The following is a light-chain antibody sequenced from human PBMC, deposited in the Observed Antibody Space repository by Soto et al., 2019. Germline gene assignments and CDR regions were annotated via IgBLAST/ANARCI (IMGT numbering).Light chain of an antibody. Sequence: DIQMTQSPSTLSASVGDRVTITCRASQSIRSWLAWYQQKPGKAPKLLIYDASSLESGVPSRFSGSGSGTEFTLTISSLQPHDFATYCCQQYNSYSPWTFGNGTKVDMK. CDR2: DAS. J-gene: IGKJ1*01. CDR1: QSIRSW. CDR3: QQYNSYSPWT. V-gene: IGKV1-5*01.